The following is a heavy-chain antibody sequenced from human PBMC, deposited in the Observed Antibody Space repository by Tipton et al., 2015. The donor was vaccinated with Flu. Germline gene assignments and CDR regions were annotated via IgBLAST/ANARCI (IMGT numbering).Heavy chain of an antibody. Sequence: SLRLSCAASGFTFSNYAMNWVRQAPGKGLEWVSAISGSGGRTYYADTVKGRFTISRDNSQNTLYLQMYSLRAEDTASYYCAMGFSFSRFLLWSPVVSWGQGALLPVSS. CDR2: ISGSGGRT. CDR3: AMGFSFSRFLLWSPVVS. J-gene: IGHJ4*02. CDR1: GFTFSNYA. D-gene: IGHD3-3*01. V-gene: IGHV3-23*01.